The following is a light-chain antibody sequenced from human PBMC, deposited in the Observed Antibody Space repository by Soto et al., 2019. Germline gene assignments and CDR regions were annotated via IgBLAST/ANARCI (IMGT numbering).Light chain of an antibody. CDR3: QSYDSSRLVV. J-gene: IGLJ2*01. CDR1: SGSIASNY. CDR2: EDN. V-gene: IGLV6-57*04. Sequence: NFMLTQPHSVSESPGKTVTISCTRSSGSIASNYVQWYQQRPGSAPTTVIYEDNQRPSGVPDRFSGSIDSSSNSASLTISGLKTEDEADYYCQSYDSSRLVVFGGGTKPTAL.